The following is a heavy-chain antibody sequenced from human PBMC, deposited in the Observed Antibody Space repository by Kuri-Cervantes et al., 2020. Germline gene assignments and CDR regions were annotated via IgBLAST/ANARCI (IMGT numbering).Heavy chain of an antibody. D-gene: IGHD4/OR15-4a*01. Sequence: ASVKVSCKASGGTFSSYAISWVRQAPGQGLEWMGWINPNSGGTNYAQKFQGWVTMTRGTSISTAYMELSRLISDDTAVYYCARGPMVTTDYYYYYMDVWGKGTTVTVSS. CDR3: ARGPMVTTDYYYYYMDV. V-gene: IGHV1-2*04. J-gene: IGHJ6*03. CDR1: GGTFSSYA. CDR2: INPNSGGT.